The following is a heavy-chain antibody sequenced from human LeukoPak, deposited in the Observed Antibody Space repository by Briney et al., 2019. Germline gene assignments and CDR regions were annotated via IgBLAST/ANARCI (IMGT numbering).Heavy chain of an antibody. V-gene: IGHV3-11*04. CDR1: GLRFSGHY. Sequence: GGSLRLSCAASGLRFSGHYMSWIRQAPGKGLEWISYISSTITTIYYADSVKGQFTISRDNAKNSLYLQMSSLRAEDTAVYYCARGDCSATSCYYFDNWGQGTLVTVSS. D-gene: IGHD2-15*01. CDR2: ISSTITTI. CDR3: ARGDCSATSCYYFDN. J-gene: IGHJ4*02.